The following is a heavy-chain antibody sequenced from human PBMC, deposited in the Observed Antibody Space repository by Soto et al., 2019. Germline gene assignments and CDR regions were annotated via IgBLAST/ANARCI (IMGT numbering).Heavy chain of an antibody. J-gene: IGHJ6*03. V-gene: IGHV4-31*03. CDR3: AREPFKYYDANMDV. CDR1: GGSISSDAYY. CDR2: IPYTGNT. D-gene: IGHD3-3*01. Sequence: QVQLQESGPGLVKPSQTLSLTCTVSGGSISSDAYYWSWIRQHPGKGLEWIGYIPYTGNTYYNPSLKSRVTLSLDTSKNQFSLRLNSVTAADTAVYYCAREPFKYYDANMDVWGKGTRVTVSS.